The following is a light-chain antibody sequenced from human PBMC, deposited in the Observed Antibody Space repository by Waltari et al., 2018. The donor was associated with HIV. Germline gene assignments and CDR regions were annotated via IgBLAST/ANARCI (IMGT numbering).Light chain of an antibody. V-gene: IGLV3-9*01. CDR3: QVWDSSTSWV. CDR1: NIESKS. CDR2: KDS. J-gene: IGLJ3*02. Sequence: SYELTQPLSVSVALGQTARITCGGNNIESKSVHWYQQKPGQAPVVVIYKDSNRPSGIPERFSGSNSGNTAALTIFRAQAGDEADYYCQVWDSSTSWVFGGGTKLTVL.